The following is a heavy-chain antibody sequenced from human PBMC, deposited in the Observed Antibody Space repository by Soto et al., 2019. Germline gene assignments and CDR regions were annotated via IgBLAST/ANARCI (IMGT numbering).Heavy chain of an antibody. CDR1: GVTFSNYA. V-gene: IGHV3-23*01. CDR3: AKALVGEVGATDY. D-gene: IGHD1-26*01. Sequence: PGGSLRLSCTASGVTFSNYAMSWVRQAPGKGLEWVSAITRTDSTYYADSVKGRFTISRDNARNTLYLQMNSLGAEDAALYYCAKALVGEVGATDYWGQGTLVTVSS. J-gene: IGHJ4*02. CDR2: ITRTDST.